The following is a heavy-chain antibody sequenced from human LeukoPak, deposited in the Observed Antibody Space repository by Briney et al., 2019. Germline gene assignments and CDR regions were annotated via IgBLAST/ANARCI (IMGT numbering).Heavy chain of an antibody. CDR1: GVSFSTYY. D-gene: IGHD4-17*01. CDR3: ARQLYGSDY. Sequence: SETLSHTCDVSGVSFSTYYWSWIRQSPEKGLEWIGEVNHSGYTNYNPSLKGRVTISVDTSKNQFSLKLSSVTAADTAVYYCARQLYGSDYWGQGTLVTVSS. V-gene: IGHV4-34*01. CDR2: VNHSGYT. J-gene: IGHJ4*02.